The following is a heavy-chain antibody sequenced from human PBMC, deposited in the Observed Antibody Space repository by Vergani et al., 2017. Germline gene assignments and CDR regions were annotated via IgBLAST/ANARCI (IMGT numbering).Heavy chain of an antibody. J-gene: IGHJ5*02. D-gene: IGHD2-21*02. V-gene: IGHV3-20*04. CDR1: GFTFDDYG. CDR3: ASDACGGDCYSNNHWFAP. Sequence: EVQLVESGGGVVRPGGSLRLSCAASGFTFDDYGMSWVRQAPGKGLEWVSGINWNGGSTGYADSVKGRFTISRDNAKNSLYLQMNSLRAEDTALYYCASDACGGDCYSNNHWFAPWGQGTLIIVSA. CDR2: INWNGGST.